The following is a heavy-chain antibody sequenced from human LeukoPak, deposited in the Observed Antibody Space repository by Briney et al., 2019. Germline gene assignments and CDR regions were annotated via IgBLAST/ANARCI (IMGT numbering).Heavy chain of an antibody. V-gene: IGHV3-9*01. Sequence: GRSLTLSCAASGFTFDDYAMHWVRQAPGKGLVWVSGISWNSGSIGYADSVKGRFTISRDNAKNSLYLQMNSLRAEDTALYYCAKGSWFDYWGQGTLVTVSS. CDR2: ISWNSGSI. CDR3: AKGSWFDY. CDR1: GFTFDDYA. J-gene: IGHJ4*02.